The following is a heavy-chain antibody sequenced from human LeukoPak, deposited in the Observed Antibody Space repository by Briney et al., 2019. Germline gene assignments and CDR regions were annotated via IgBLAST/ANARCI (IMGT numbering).Heavy chain of an antibody. CDR1: GGSFSGYY. Sequence: SETLSLTCAVYGGSFSGYYWSWNRQPPGKGLEWIGEINHSGSTNYNPSLKSRVTISVDTSKNQFSLKLSSVTAADTAVYYCARGSKQLVRRYFDYWGQGTLVTVSP. V-gene: IGHV4-34*01. CDR3: ARGSKQLVRRYFDY. D-gene: IGHD6-6*01. CDR2: INHSGST. J-gene: IGHJ4*02.